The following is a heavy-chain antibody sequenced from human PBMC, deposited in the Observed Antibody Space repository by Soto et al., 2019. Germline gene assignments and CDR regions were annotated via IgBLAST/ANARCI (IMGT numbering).Heavy chain of an antibody. J-gene: IGHJ4*02. D-gene: IGHD4-17*01. CDR1: GYTFTSYA. Sequence: QVQLVQSGAEEKKPGASVKVSCKASGYTFTSYAMHWVRQAPGQRLEWMGWINAGNGNTKYSQKFQGRVSLTRDTAASTAYMELSSLRSEDTAVYCCASESYGGEFDYWGQGTLVTVSS. CDR3: ASESYGGEFDY. CDR2: INAGNGNT. V-gene: IGHV1-3*05.